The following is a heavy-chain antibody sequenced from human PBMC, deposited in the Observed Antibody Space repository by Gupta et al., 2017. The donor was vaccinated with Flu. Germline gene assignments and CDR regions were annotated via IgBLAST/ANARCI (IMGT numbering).Heavy chain of an antibody. CDR2: IFYNGRI. CDR3: ARASRIGGAGCLDY. J-gene: IGHJ4*01. Sequence: QVQLQESGPGLVKPSETLSLTCTVSGGSVSSDNHFWSWVRQPPGRGLEWVGYIFYNGRINYNPSLKSRVTISVDTSKNQFSLSLNSVTTADTAVYYCARASRIGGAGCLDYWGHGSLVTVSS. D-gene: IGHD2-21*01. CDR1: GGSVSSDNHF. V-gene: IGHV4-61*01.